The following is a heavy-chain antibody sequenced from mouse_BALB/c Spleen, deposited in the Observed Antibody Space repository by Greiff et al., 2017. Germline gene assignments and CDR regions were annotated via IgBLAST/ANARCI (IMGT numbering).Heavy chain of an antibody. CDR1: GYTFTSYY. J-gene: IGHJ4*01. Sequence: QVQLQQSGAELVKPGASVKLSCKASGYTFTSYYMYWVKQRPGQGLEWIGEINPSNGGTNFNEKFKSKATLTVDKSSSTAYMQLSSLTSEDSAVYYCTRSGDGYYDAMDYWGQGTSVTVSS. CDR3: TRSGDGYYDAMDY. V-gene: IGHV1S81*02. D-gene: IGHD2-3*01. CDR2: INPSNGGT.